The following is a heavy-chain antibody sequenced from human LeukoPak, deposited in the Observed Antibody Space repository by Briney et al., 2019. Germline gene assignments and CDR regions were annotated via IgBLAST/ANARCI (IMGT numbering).Heavy chain of an antibody. CDR2: IWYDGSNK. D-gene: IGHD3-16*01. V-gene: IGHV3-33*06. CDR3: AKSTFGSGYYYYMDV. CDR1: RGSISSYY. J-gene: IGHJ6*03. Sequence: LSLTCTVSRGSISSYYWSWIRQPPGQGLEWVAVIWYDGSNKYYADSVKGRFTISRDNSKNTLYLQMNSLRAEDTAVYYCAKSTFGSGYYYYMDVWGKGTTVTVSS.